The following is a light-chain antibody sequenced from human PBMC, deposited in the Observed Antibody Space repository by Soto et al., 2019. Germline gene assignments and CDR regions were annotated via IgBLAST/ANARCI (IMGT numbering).Light chain of an antibody. Sequence: DVQMTQSPTSLSASVGDRVTITCRASQDIRNFVAWYQQKPGKAPKPLIYAASTLQSGVPSRFSGSGSGTDFTLTINSLQPEDVATYSCQKYSSVPVFGPGTKVEIK. CDR2: AAS. V-gene: IGKV1-27*01. CDR1: QDIRNF. CDR3: QKYSSVPV. J-gene: IGKJ3*01.